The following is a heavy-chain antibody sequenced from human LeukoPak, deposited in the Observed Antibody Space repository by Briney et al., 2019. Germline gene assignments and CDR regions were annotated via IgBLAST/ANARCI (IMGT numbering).Heavy chain of an antibody. CDR2: ISDDGRNK. D-gene: IGHD4-17*01. CDR3: AKRPSDYGDYVTYFDY. CDR1: GFTFSSYW. V-gene: IGHV3-30*18. Sequence: GGSLRLSCAASGFTFSSYWMHWVRQAPGKGLEWVGVISDDGRNKKYADSVKGRFTISRDNSKDTLYLQMNSLRDEDTAVYYCAKRPSDYGDYVTYFDYWGQGTLVTVSS. J-gene: IGHJ4*02.